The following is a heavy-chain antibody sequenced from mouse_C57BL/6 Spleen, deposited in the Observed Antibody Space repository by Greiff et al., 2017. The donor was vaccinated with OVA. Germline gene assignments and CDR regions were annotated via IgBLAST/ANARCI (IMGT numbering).Heavy chain of an antibody. CDR2: INPNNGGT. Sequence: EVQLQQSGPELVKPGASVKMSCKASGYTFTDYNMHWVKQSHGKSLEWIGYINPNNGGTSYNQKFKGKATLTVNKSSSTAYMELRSLTSEDSAVYYCAREIYYYSYFDVWGTGTTVTVSS. CDR1: GYTFTDYN. CDR3: AREIYYYSYFDV. D-gene: IGHD1-1*01. J-gene: IGHJ1*03. V-gene: IGHV1-22*01.